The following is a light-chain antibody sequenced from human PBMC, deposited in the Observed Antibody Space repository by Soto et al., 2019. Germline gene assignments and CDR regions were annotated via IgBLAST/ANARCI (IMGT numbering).Light chain of an antibody. CDR1: QIVSSNH. CDR2: GAS. J-gene: IGKJ1*01. CDR3: QQYGSSPWT. Sequence: EIVLTQSPGTLSLSPGERGTLSCRASQIVSSNHLAWYQHKPGQAPRLLIYGASSRATGVPDRFFGSGSGADFTLPISRLEPEDFAMYYCQQYGSSPWTFGQGTKVEIK. V-gene: IGKV3-20*01.